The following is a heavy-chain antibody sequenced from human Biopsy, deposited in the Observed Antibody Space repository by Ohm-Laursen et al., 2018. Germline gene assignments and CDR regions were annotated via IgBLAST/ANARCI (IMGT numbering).Heavy chain of an antibody. J-gene: IGHJ4*02. CDR2: IYHTGIT. CDR3: ARHSFGSGRDF. D-gene: IGHD3-10*01. V-gene: IGHV4-39*01. Sequence: SETLSLTWSVTDGSISNIINYWGWIRQPLGKGLEWLGSIYHTGITDYNPSLKSRFTISVDTSNNHSSLNLSSLTAADTAVYYCARHSFGSGRDFWGQGTLDTVSS. CDR1: DGSISNIINY.